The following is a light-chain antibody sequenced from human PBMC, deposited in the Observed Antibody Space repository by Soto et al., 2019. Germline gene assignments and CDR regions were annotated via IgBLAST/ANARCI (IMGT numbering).Light chain of an antibody. CDR1: SSDSGAGYD. V-gene: IGLV1-40*01. Sequence: QSVLTQRPSMSGAPGQRVTISCTGSSSDSGAGYDVHWYQQFPGTAPKLLIYSNINRPSGVPDRFSGSKSGTSASLAITGLQAEDEADYYCQSYDSSLGGSKGVFGGGTKLTVL. CDR2: SNI. J-gene: IGLJ3*02. CDR3: QSYDSSLGGSKGV.